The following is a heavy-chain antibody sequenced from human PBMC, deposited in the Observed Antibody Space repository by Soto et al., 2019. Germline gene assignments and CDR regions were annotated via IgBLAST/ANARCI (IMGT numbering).Heavy chain of an antibody. J-gene: IGHJ5*02. CDR2: IYYSGST. CDR1: GGSISSYY. Sequence: PSETLSLTCTVSGGSISSYYWSWIRQPPGKGLEWIGYIYYSGSTNYNPSLKSRVTISVDTSKNQFSLKLSSVTAADTAVYYCARDVAARRGKGYNWFDPWGRGTLVTVSS. CDR3: ARDVAARRGKGYNWFDP. D-gene: IGHD6-6*01. V-gene: IGHV4-59*01.